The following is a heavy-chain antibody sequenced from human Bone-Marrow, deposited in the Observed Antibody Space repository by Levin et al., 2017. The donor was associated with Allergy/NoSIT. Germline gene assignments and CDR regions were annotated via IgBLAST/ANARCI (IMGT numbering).Heavy chain of an antibody. CDR2: IIPIFGTA. V-gene: IGHV1-69*13. J-gene: IGHJ5*02. D-gene: IGHD2-2*02. Sequence: SVKVSCKASGGTFSSYAISWVRQAPGQGLEWMGGIIPIFGTANYAQKFQGRVTITADESTSTAYMELSSLRSEDTAVYYCARDREEYCSSTSCYTNWFDPWGQGTLVTVSS. CDR3: ARDREEYCSSTSCYTNWFDP. CDR1: GGTFSSYA.